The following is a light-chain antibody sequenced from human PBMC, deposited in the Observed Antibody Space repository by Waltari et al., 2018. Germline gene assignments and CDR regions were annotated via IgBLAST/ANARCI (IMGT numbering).Light chain of an antibody. V-gene: IGLV2-14*01. CDR2: DVG. J-gene: IGLJ2*01. Sequence: HSALTQPASVSGSPGQSISISCTGTSSDVGSYSYVSWYQHQPGTAPKLMVYDVGFRPSGVSVRFSGSKSGNTASLTISGLQAEDEATYYCSSYTNTSPYVLFGGGTKLTVL. CDR3: SSYTNTSPYVL. CDR1: SSDVGSYSY.